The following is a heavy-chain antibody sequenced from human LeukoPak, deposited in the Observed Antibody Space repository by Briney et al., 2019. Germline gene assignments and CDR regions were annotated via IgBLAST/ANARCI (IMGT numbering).Heavy chain of an antibody. V-gene: IGHV3-21*04. CDR3: AKDRDTSPYSWYY. CDR2: ISGSSSYI. J-gene: IGHJ4*02. D-gene: IGHD1-26*01. CDR1: GFTFSSYS. Sequence: SGGSLRLSCAASGFTFSSYSMNWVRQAPGKGLEWVSSISGSSSYIYYADSVKGRFTISRDNSKNTLYLQMNSLRAEDTAVYYCAKDRDTSPYSWYYWGQGTLVTVSS.